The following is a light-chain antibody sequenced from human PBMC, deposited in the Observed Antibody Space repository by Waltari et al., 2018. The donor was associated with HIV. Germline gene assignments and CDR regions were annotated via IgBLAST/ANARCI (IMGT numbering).Light chain of an antibody. Sequence: QSALTQPASVSGSPGQSITISCTGTSSDVGDYYVSWYQPHTGKAPTLIIYEVTNRPSGVSYRFSGSKSGNTATLTISGLLAEDEADYFCSSYISSATPEFGGGTRLTVL. CDR3: SSYISSATPE. CDR1: SSDVGDYY. V-gene: IGLV2-14*01. J-gene: IGLJ3*02. CDR2: EVT.